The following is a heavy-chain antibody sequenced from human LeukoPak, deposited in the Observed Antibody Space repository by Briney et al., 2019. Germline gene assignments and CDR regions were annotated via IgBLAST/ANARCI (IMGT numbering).Heavy chain of an antibody. D-gene: IGHD4-17*01. J-gene: IGHJ6*03. Sequence: SETLSLTCAVYAGSFSGYNWTWIRQPPGKGLEWIGEVNPGGSTSYNPSLKSRVTISLDTSKKQFSLKLTSVTAADTAVYYCARETTRDRFMDVWGKGTTVTVSS. CDR3: ARETTRDRFMDV. CDR2: VNPGGST. V-gene: IGHV4-34*01. CDR1: AGSFSGYN.